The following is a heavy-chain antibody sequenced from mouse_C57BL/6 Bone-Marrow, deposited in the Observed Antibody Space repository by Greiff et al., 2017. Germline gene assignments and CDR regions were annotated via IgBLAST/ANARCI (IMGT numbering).Heavy chain of an antibody. CDR2: IYPGGGYT. CDR3: ARAGYYVPYYFDC. Sequence: LQQSGAELVRPGTSVKMSCKASGYTFTNYWIGWAKQRPGHGLEWIGDIYPGGGYTNYNEKFKGKATLTADKSSSTAYMQFSSLTSEDSAIYYCARAGYYVPYYFDCWGQGTTLTVAS. J-gene: IGHJ2*01. D-gene: IGHD2-3*01. V-gene: IGHV1-63*01. CDR1: GYTFTNYW.